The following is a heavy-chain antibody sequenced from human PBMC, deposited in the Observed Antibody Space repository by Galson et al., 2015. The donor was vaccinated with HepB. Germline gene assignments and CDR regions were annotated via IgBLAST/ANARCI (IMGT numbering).Heavy chain of an antibody. CDR1: GYSFTNNW. Sequence: QSGAEVKKPGESLKISCKASGYSFTNNWIGWVRQMPGKGLEWVGIIYPGDSDARYSPSFQGQVTISVDKSISTAYLQWSSLKASDTAMYYCARHSLPIPYYLDYWGQGTLVTVSA. V-gene: IGHV5-51*01. CDR2: IYPGDSDA. CDR3: ARHSLPIPYYLDY. J-gene: IGHJ4*02. D-gene: IGHD2-21*01.